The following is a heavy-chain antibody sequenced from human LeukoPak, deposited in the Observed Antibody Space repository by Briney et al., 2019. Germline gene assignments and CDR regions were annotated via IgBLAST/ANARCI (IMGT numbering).Heavy chain of an antibody. CDR2: IYHSGST. CDR3: ARGAYDFWSGYPHY. V-gene: IGHV4-30-2*01. Sequence: PSETLSLTCTASGGSISSGGYYWSWIRQPPGKGLEWIGYIYHSGSTYYNPSLKSRVTISVDRSKNQFSLKLSSVTAADTAVYYCARGAYDFWSGYPHYWGQGTLVTVSS. D-gene: IGHD3-3*01. CDR1: GGSISSGGYY. J-gene: IGHJ4*02.